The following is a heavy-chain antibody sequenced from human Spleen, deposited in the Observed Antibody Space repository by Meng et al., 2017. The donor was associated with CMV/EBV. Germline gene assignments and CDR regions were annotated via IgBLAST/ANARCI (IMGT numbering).Heavy chain of an antibody. V-gene: IGHV3-30-3*01. D-gene: IGHD2-2*01. Sequence: GGSLRLSCAASGFTFSSYAMHWVRQAPGKGLEWVAVISYDGSNKYYADSVKGRFTISRDNSKNTLYLQMNSLRAEDTAVYYCARDPEGYCSSTSCYFYPNYYYGMDVWGQGTTVTVSS. J-gene: IGHJ6*02. CDR3: ARDPEGYCSSTSCYFYPNYYYGMDV. CDR2: ISYDGSNK. CDR1: GFTFSSYA.